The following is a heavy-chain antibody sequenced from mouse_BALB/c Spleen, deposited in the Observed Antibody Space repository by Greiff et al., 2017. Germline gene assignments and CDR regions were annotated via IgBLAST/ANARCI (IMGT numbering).Heavy chain of an antibody. D-gene: IGHD3-2*01. CDR3: AKPQTARATEAMDY. V-gene: IGHV2-3*01. CDR1: GFSLTSYG. J-gene: IGHJ4*01. Sequence: VKLMESGPGLVAPSQSLSITCTVSGFSLTSYGVSWVRQPPGKGLEWLGVIWGDGSTNYHSALISRLSISKDNSKSQVFLKLNSLQTDDTATYYCAKPQTARATEAMDYWGQGTSVTVSS. CDR2: IWGDGST.